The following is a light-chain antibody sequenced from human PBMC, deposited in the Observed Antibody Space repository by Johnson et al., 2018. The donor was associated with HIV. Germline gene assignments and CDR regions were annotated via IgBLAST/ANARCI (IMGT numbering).Light chain of an antibody. CDR2: DNN. J-gene: IGLJ1*01. CDR1: SSNIGNNY. Sequence: HSVLTQPPSVSAAPGQKVTISCSGSSSNIGNNYVAWYQQLPGTAPKLLIYDNNKRPSGIPDRFSGFKSGTSATLGITGLQTGDEADYYCGTWDSSLIAGHVFGTGTKVTVL. CDR3: GTWDSSLIAGHV. V-gene: IGLV1-51*01.